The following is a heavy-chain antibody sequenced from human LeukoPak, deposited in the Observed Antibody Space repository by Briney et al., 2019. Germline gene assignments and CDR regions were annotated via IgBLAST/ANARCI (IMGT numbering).Heavy chain of an antibody. J-gene: IGHJ4*02. D-gene: IGHD3-10*01. Sequence: SETLSRTCIVSGGSIINYYWSGLRQPPGKGLEWIGYIYSSGSTNYNPSLKSRVTISVDTSNNQFSLKLNSVTAADTAVYYCARRAYGSGSFNRYHFDYWGQGTLVAVSS. CDR3: ARRAYGSGSFNRYHFDY. V-gene: IGHV4-59*08. CDR1: GGSIINYY. CDR2: IYSSGST.